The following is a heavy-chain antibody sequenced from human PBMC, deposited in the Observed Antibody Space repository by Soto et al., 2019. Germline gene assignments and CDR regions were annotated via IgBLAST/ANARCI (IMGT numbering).Heavy chain of an antibody. CDR2: IYSGGST. D-gene: IGHD3-3*01. CDR1: GFTVSSNY. CDR3: ARALHYDFWSGYYGRGMDV. Sequence: GGSLRLSCAASGFTVSSNYMSWVRQAPGKGLEWVSVIYSGGSTYYADSVKGRFTISRDNSKNTLYLQMNSLRAEDTAVYYCARALHYDFWSGYYGRGMDVWGQGTTVTVSS. V-gene: IGHV3-53*01. J-gene: IGHJ6*02.